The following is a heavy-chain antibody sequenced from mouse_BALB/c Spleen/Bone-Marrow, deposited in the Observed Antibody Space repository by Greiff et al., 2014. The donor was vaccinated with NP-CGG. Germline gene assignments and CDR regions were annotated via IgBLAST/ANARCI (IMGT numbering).Heavy chain of an antibody. V-gene: IGHV1-69*02. CDR2: IYPSDNYT. Sequence: QVQLKESGADLVRPGASVRLSCKASGYTFTTYWINWVKQRPGQGLEWIGNIYPSDNYTNYNQKFKDRATLTVDKSSSTAYMQLSSPTSEDSAVYYCTRTYEYFDYWGQGTTLTVSP. CDR3: TRTYEYFDY. D-gene: IGHD2-3*01. CDR1: GYTFTTYW. J-gene: IGHJ2*01.